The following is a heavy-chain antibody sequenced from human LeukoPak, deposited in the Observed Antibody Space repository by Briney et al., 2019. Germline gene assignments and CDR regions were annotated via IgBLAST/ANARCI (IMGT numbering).Heavy chain of an antibody. CDR3: ARGRIVGAQGAFDI. CDR2: ISSSSSYI. J-gene: IGHJ3*02. CDR1: GFTFSSYS. V-gene: IGHV3-21*01. D-gene: IGHD1-26*01. Sequence: GGSLRLSCAASGFTFSSYSMNWVRQAPGKGLEWVSSISSSSSYIYYADSVKGRFTISRDNAKNSLYLQMNSLRAEDTAVYYCARGRIVGAQGAFDIWGQGTMVTVSS.